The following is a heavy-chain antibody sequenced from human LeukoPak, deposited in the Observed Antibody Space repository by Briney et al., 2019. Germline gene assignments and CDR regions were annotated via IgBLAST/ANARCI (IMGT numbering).Heavy chain of an antibody. V-gene: IGHV3-21*04. J-gene: IGHJ4*02. D-gene: IGHD6-13*01. CDR2: ISGSSSYI. CDR1: GFTFSTYN. CDR3: ARGPYSSSWYMIDY. Sequence: PGGSLRLSCAASGFTFSTYNMNWVRQAPGKGLEWVSSISGSSSYIYYADSVKGRFSISRDNAKNSLYLQMNSLRAEDTAVYYCARGPYSSSWYMIDYWGQGTLVTVSS.